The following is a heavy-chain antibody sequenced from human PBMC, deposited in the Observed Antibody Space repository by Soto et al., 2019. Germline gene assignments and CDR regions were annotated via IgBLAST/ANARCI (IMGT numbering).Heavy chain of an antibody. V-gene: IGHV3-23*01. Sequence: EVQLLESGGDFAQPGGSLRLSCAASAFIFSTYAMSWVRQAPVKGMEWVSGISSSGGSTYYADSVKGRFTISRDKSKSTLYLEMNSQRVEDTALYYCANDPPKSSGDAFDIWGQGTVVTV. D-gene: IGHD7-27*01. CDR3: ANDPPKSSGDAFDI. CDR1: AFIFSTYA. CDR2: ISSSGGST. J-gene: IGHJ3*02.